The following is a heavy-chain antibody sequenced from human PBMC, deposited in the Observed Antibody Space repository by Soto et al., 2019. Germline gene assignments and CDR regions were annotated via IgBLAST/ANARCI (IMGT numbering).Heavy chain of an antibody. CDR3: ARDGTFESGSYYENWFDP. D-gene: IGHD1-26*01. CDR1: GGSVSSGSYY. V-gene: IGHV4-61*01. J-gene: IGHJ5*02. CDR2: IYYSGST. Sequence: PSEALSLTSTVSGGSVSSGSYYWSWIRQPPGKRLEWIGYIYYSGSTNYNPSLKSRVTISVDTSKNQFSMKLSSVTAADTAVYYCARDGTFESGSYYENWFDPWGQGTLVTVSS.